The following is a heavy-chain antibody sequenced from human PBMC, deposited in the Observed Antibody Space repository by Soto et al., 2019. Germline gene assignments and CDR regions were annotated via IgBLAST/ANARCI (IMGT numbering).Heavy chain of an antibody. Sequence: SETLSLTCTVSGGSISSYYWSWIRQPPGKGLEWIGYIYHSGSTYYNPSLKSRVTISVDRSKNQFSLKLSSVTAADTAVYYCARGSFDYYDSSGYNPLFDYWGQGTLVTVSS. CDR3: ARGSFDYYDSSGYNPLFDY. J-gene: IGHJ4*02. CDR1: GGSISSYY. CDR2: IYHSGST. V-gene: IGHV4-59*12. D-gene: IGHD3-22*01.